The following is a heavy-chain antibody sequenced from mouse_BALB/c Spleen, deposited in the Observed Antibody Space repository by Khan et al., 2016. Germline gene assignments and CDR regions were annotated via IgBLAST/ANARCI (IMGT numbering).Heavy chain of an antibody. V-gene: IGHV10S3*01. Sequence: EVQLVETGGGLVQPRGSLKLSCAASGFTFNTNAMNWVRQAPGKGLEWVSRIRSKSNNYATYYADSVKDRFTISRDDSQSMLYQQMNNLKTEDTAMYYCVRDTPFAYWGQGTLVTVSA. J-gene: IGHJ3*01. CDR1: GFTFNTNA. CDR3: VRDTPFAY. CDR2: IRSKSNNYAT.